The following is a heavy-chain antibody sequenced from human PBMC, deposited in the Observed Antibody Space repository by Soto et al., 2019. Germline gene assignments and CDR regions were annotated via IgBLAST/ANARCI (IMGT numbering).Heavy chain of an antibody. V-gene: IGHV3-23*01. J-gene: IGHJ4*02. Sequence: PGGSLRLSCAASGFTFSSYAMSWVRQAPGKGLEWVSAISGSGGSTYYADSVKGRFTISRDNSKNTLYLQMNSLRAEDTAVYYCAKEPLRFLEWSHLNYFDYWGQGTLVTVSS. D-gene: IGHD3-3*01. CDR3: AKEPLRFLEWSHLNYFDY. CDR2: ISGSGGST. CDR1: GFTFSSYA.